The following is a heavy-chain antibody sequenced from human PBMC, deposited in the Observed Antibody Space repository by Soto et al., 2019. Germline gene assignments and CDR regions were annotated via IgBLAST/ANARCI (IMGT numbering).Heavy chain of an antibody. J-gene: IGHJ5*02. CDR3: ARDFGGTWYDN. CDR1: GYTFSSYG. D-gene: IGHD3-10*01. Sequence: QVQLVQSGAEVKKPGASVKVSCKASGYTFSSYGISWVRQAPGQGLEWMGWSIVYDGNTNYAQKFQGRVTMTTDTSTSTAYVELRSLRSDDTAVYYCARDFGGTWYDNWGQGTLVIVSS. CDR2: SIVYDGNT. V-gene: IGHV1-18*01.